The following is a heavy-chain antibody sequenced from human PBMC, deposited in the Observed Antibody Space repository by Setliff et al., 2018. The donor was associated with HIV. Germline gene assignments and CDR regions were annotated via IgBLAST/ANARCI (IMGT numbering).Heavy chain of an antibody. J-gene: IGHJ4*02. V-gene: IGHV4-38-2*01. Sequence: SETLSVTCAVSGYSISSGYYWGWIRQPPGKGLEWIGSIYHSGSTYYNPSLKSRVTISVDTSKNQFSLKLSSVTAADTAVYYCARMYSGYDWSPAGARTRYFDYWGQGTLVTVSS. CDR1: GYSISSGYY. CDR2: IYHSGST. CDR3: ARMYSGYDWSPAGARTRYFDY. D-gene: IGHD5-12*01.